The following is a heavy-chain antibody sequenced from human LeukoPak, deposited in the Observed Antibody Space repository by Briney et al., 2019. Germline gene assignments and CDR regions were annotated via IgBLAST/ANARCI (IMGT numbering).Heavy chain of an antibody. D-gene: IGHD3-10*01. CDR1: GGSISSYY. CDR2: IYYSGCS. V-gene: IGHV4-59*01. Sequence: PSETLSLTCTVSGGSISSYYWSWIRQPPGKGLEWIGYIYYSGCSNYNPSIQSRGPISVVTSKYQLSPKLSSVTAADTALYYCARGQYYGSGGLDYWGQGTLVTVS. CDR3: ARGQYYGSGGLDY. J-gene: IGHJ4*02.